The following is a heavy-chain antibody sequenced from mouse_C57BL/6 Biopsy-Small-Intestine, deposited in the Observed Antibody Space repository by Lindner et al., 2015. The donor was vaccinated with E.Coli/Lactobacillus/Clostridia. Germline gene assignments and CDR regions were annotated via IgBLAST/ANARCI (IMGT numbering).Heavy chain of an antibody. Sequence: VQLQESGAELVKPGASVKISCKASGYAFSSYWMNWVKQRPGKGLEWIGQIYPGDGDTNYNGKFKGKATLTADKSSSTAYMQLSSLTSEDSAVYFCARRGDHLKNYYAMDYWGQGTSVTVSS. V-gene: IGHV1-80*01. CDR3: ARRGDHLKNYYAMDY. CDR1: GYAFSSYW. CDR2: IYPGDGDT. J-gene: IGHJ4*01.